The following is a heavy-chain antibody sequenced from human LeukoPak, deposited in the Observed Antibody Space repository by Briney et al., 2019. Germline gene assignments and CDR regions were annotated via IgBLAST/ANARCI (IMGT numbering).Heavy chain of an antibody. J-gene: IGHJ4*02. CDR3: ARAPRYSSSWSED. D-gene: IGHD6-13*01. CDR2: IYSGGST. Sequence: PGGSLRLSCAASGFTVSSNYMSWVRQAPGKGLEWVSVIYSGGSTYYADSVKGRFIISRDNSKNTLYLQMNSLRAEDTAVYYCARAPRYSSSWSEDWGQGTLVTVSS. V-gene: IGHV3-53*01. CDR1: GFTVSSNY.